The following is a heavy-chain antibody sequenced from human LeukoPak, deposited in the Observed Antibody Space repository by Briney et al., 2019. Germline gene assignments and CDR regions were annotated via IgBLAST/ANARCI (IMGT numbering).Heavy chain of an antibody. CDR3: ARLTEYSSSDAFDI. D-gene: IGHD6-6*01. CDR1: GGSISSYY. Sequence: SETLSLTCTVSGGSISSYYWSWIRQPPGKGLEWIGSIYYSGSTYYNPSLKSRVTISVDTSKNQFSLKLSSVTAADTAVYYCARLTEYSSSDAFDIWGQGTMVTVSS. V-gene: IGHV4-59*05. CDR2: IYYSGST. J-gene: IGHJ3*02.